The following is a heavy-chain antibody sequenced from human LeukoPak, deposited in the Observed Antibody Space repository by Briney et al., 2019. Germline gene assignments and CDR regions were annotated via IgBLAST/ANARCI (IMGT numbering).Heavy chain of an antibody. Sequence: SGPTLVNPTQTLTLTCTFSGFSLRISGVGVGWIRQPPGKALEWLALIYWDDDKRYSPSLKSRLTITKDTSKNQVVLTMTNMDPVDTATYYCAHRHATAAGAAFDYWGQGTLVTVSS. CDR3: AHRHATAAGAAFDY. V-gene: IGHV2-5*02. CDR2: IYWDDDK. J-gene: IGHJ4*02. D-gene: IGHD6-13*01. CDR1: GFSLRISGVG.